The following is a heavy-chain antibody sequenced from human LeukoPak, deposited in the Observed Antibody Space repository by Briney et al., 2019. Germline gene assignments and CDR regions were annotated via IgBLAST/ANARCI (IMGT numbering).Heavy chain of an antibody. V-gene: IGHV3-30-3*01. Sequence: GGSLRLSCAGSGFTFNSYPMHWVRQAPGKGLEWVTIISYDGSNKYYADSVKGRFTISRDNSKNTLFLQMNSLRPEDTAVYYCARANSSSWHYFDYWGQGTLVTVSS. CDR3: ARANSSSWHYFDY. D-gene: IGHD6-13*01. CDR1: GFTFNSYP. CDR2: ISYDGSNK. J-gene: IGHJ4*02.